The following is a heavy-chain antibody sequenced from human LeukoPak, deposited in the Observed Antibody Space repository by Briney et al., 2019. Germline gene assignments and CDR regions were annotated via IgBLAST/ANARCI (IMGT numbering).Heavy chain of an antibody. Sequence: SETLSLTCTVSSGSISSSSYYWGWIRQPPGKGLEWIGSIYYSGSTYYNPSLKSRVTISVDTSKHQFSLKLSSVTAADTAVYYCARPVSAYCGGDCSDYWAQGPLLTVSS. CDR2: IYYSGST. J-gene: IGHJ4*02. D-gene: IGHD2-21*01. V-gene: IGHV4-39*01. CDR3: ARPVSAYCGGDCSDY. CDR1: SGSISSSSYY.